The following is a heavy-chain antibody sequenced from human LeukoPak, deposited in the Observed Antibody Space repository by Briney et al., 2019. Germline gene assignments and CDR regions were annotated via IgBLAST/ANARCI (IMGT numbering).Heavy chain of an antibody. D-gene: IGHD3-10*01. CDR3: ARGKSITMVRDDAFDI. CDR2: IYYSGST. Sequence: SQTLSLTCTVSGGSISSGGYYWSWIRQHPGKGLEWIGYIYYSGSTYYNSSLKSRVTISVDTSKNQFSLKLSSVTAADTAVYYCARGKSITMVRDDAFDIWGQGTMVTVSS. CDR1: GGSISSGGYY. V-gene: IGHV4-31*03. J-gene: IGHJ3*02.